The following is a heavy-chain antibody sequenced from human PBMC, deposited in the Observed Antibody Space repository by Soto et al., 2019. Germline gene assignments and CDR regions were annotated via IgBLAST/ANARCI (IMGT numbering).Heavy chain of an antibody. V-gene: IGHV1-46*01. J-gene: IGHJ5*02. Sequence: QVQLVQSGAEVKKPGASVKVSCKASGYTFTSYYMHWVRQAPGQGLEWMGIINPSGGSTSYAQKFQGRGTMTRDASANTVYVELSSLRSEDTAVYYCARSGSSGPPFDPWGQGTLVTVSS. CDR1: GYTFTSYY. CDR2: INPSGGST. D-gene: IGHD3-22*01. CDR3: ARSGSSGPPFDP.